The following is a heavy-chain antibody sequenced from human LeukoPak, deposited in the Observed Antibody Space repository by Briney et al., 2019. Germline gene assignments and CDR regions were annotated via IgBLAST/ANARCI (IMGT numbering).Heavy chain of an antibody. CDR3: ARDQCSSTSCKGGGFDY. CDR1: GFTFSSYS. Sequence: PGGSLRLSCAASGFTFSSYSMNWVRQAPGKGLEWVSYISSSSSTIYYADSVKGRFTISRDNAKNSLYLQMNSLRAEDTAVYYCARDQCSSTSCKGGGFDYWGQGTLVTVSS. J-gene: IGHJ4*02. CDR2: ISSSSSTI. V-gene: IGHV3-48*01. D-gene: IGHD2-2*01.